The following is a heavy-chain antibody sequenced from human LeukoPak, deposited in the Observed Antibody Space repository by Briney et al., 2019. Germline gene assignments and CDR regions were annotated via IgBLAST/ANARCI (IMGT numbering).Heavy chain of an antibody. CDR3: ARVRLRFLEWFPFDP. Sequence: GESLKISCKGSGYSFTSYWIGWVRQMPGKGLEWMGIIYPGDSDTRYSPSFQVQVTISADKSISTAYLQWSSLKASDTAMYYCARVRLRFLEWFPFDPWGQGTLVTVSS. J-gene: IGHJ5*02. CDR2: IYPGDSDT. D-gene: IGHD3-3*01. CDR1: GYSFTSYW. V-gene: IGHV5-51*01.